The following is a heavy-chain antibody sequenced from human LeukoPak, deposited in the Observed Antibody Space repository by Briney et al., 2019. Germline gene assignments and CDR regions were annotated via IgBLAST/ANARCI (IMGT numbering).Heavy chain of an antibody. Sequence: SETLSLTCTVSGGSISSYYWNWIRQPPGKGLEWIGYIYYSGITNYNPSLKSRVTISVDTSKNQFSLNLTSVTAADTAVYYCARAMSIAARLQTIFDYWGQGTLVTVSS. V-gene: IGHV4-59*08. CDR2: IYYSGIT. J-gene: IGHJ4*02. CDR1: GGSISSYY. CDR3: ARAMSIAARLQTIFDY. D-gene: IGHD6-6*01.